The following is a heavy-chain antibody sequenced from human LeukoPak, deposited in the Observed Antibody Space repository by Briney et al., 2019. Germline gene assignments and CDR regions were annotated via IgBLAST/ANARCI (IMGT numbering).Heavy chain of an antibody. CDR2: ISYDGSNK. D-gene: IGHD3-10*01. CDR1: GFTFSSYG. V-gene: IGHV3-30*18. CDR3: AKASKGVRITMVRGVSSGYFDY. Sequence: GRSLRLSCAASGFTFSSYGMHWVRQAPGKGLEWVAVISYDGSNKYYADSVKGRFTISRDNSKNTLYLQMNSLRAEDTAVYYCAKASKGVRITMVRGVSSGYFDYWGQGALVTVSS. J-gene: IGHJ4*02.